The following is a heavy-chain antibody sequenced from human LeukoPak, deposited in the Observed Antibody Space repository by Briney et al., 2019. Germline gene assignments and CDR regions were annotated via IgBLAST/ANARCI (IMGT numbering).Heavy chain of an antibody. V-gene: IGHV3-13*01. D-gene: IGHD3-10*01. CDR2: IGTISDR. J-gene: IGHJ4*02. CDR3: ARDGAMVRGVITYFDY. CDR1: GFTFKTYD. Sequence: GGSLRLSCAASGFTFKTYDMHWVRQASGKGLEWVSSIGTISDRYYAGSVKGQFTISRDNAKNSLYLQMNSLRAEDTAVYYCARDGAMVRGVITYFDYWGQGTLVTVSS.